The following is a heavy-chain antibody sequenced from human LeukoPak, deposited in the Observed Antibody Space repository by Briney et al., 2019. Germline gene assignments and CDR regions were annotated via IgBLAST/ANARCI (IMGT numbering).Heavy chain of an antibody. D-gene: IGHD4-11*01. V-gene: IGHV3-48*03. Sequence: GGSLRLSCAASGFTFSSYEMNWVRQAPGKGLEWVSYISSSGRTIYYADSVKGRFTISRNNAKNSLYLQMNSLRAEDTAIYYCARGRFESNGDYDLWGQGTLVTVSS. J-gene: IGHJ4*02. CDR1: GFTFSSYE. CDR2: ISSSGRTI. CDR3: ARGRFESNGDYDL.